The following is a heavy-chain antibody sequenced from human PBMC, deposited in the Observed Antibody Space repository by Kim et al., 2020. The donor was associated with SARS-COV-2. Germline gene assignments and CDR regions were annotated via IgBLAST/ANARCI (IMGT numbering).Heavy chain of an antibody. CDR2: ISSNGGST. CDR1: GFTFSSYA. CDR3: ASSDSSGYRYYFDY. J-gene: IGHJ4*02. D-gene: IGHD3-22*01. V-gene: IGHV3-64*01. Sequence: GGSLRLSCAASGFTFSSYAMHWVRQAPGKGLEYVSAISSNGGSTYYANSVKGRFTISRDNSKNTLYLQMGSLRAEDMAVYYCASSDSSGYRYYFDYWGQG.